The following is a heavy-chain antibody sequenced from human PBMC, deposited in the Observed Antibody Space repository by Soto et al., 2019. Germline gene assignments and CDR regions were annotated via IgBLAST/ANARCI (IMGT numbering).Heavy chain of an antibody. V-gene: IGHV1-69*13. CDR1: GGTFSCYA. J-gene: IGHJ6*02. D-gene: IGHD4-17*01. CDR3: ARAMTTVTTLLDV. Sequence: ASVKVSCRAFGGTFSCYAISWVRQAPGQGLEWMGGIIPIFGTANYAQKFQGRVTITADESTSTAYMELSSLRSEDTAVYYCARAMTTVTTLLDVWGQGTTVTVSS. CDR2: IIPIFGTA.